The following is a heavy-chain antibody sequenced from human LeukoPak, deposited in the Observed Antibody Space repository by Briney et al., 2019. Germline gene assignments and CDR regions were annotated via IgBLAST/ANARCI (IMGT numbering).Heavy chain of an antibody. J-gene: IGHJ3*02. CDR2: IYYCGST. CDR1: GGSISCGDYY. Sequence: SQTLSPTCTVSGGSISCGDYYWSWIRQPPGKCMEWIGYIYYCGSTYYNPSLKSRVTISVDTSKNQLSLKLSSVTAADTAVYYCASFRAAAEAFDIWGQGTMVTVSS. CDR3: ASFRAAAEAFDI. D-gene: IGHD6-13*01. V-gene: IGHV4-30-4*08.